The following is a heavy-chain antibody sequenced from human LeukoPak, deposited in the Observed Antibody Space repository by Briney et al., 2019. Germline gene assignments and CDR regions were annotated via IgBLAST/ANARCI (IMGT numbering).Heavy chain of an antibody. Sequence: PGGSLRLSCAASGFTVSSDYIGWVRQAPEKGLEWVSLISSGGSTYYADSLKGRFTISRDNSKNTLYLQTNSLRAEDTAVYYCGRVGDGYNDNYWGQGTLVTVSS. D-gene: IGHD5-24*01. CDR3: GRVGDGYNDNY. CDR2: ISSGGST. CDR1: GFTVSSDY. V-gene: IGHV3-66*01. J-gene: IGHJ4*02.